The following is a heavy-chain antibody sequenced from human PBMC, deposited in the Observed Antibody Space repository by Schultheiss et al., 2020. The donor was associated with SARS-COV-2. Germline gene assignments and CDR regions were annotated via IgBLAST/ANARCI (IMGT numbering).Heavy chain of an antibody. CDR3: ARDPGQGGWPLLFDY. D-gene: IGHD6-19*01. Sequence: SQTLSLTCAVYGGSFSGYYWSWIRQPPGKGLEWIGEINHSGSTNYNPSLKSRVTISVDTSKNQFSLKLSSVTAADTAVYYCARDPGQGGWPLLFDYWGQGTLVTVSS. V-gene: IGHV4-34*01. CDR1: GGSFSGYY. J-gene: IGHJ4*02. CDR2: INHSGST.